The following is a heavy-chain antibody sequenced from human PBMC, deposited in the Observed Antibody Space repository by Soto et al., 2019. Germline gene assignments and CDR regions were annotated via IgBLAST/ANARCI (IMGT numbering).Heavy chain of an antibody. V-gene: IGHV4-59*01. Sequence: SETLSLTCTVSGGSISTYYWSWIRQPPGKRLVLIGYIYYSGSSNYIPSFKSRVTISVDTSKNQFSLRLSSVTAADTAVYYCARDGRAGYDLGYYYYGMDVWGQGTTVTVSS. CDR1: GGSISTYY. J-gene: IGHJ6*02. CDR3: ARDGRAGYDLGYYYYGMDV. D-gene: IGHD5-12*01. CDR2: IYYSGSS.